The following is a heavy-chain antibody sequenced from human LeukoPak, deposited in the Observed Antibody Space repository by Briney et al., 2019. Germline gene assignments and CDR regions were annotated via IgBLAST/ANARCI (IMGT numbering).Heavy chain of an antibody. CDR3: VRLRRNNDRSGYYYYYDY. CDR1: GYTFSDFS. CDR2: ISVRSNYR. V-gene: IGHV3-21*01. J-gene: IGHJ4*02. D-gene: IGHD3-22*01. Sequence: GGSLTLSCAASGYTFSDFSVNWVRQAPGKGLEWVSSISVRSNYRYYADSVRGRFTISRDDTRDSLFLQMNSLRAEDTAVYFCVRLRRNNDRSGYYYYYDYWGQGTLVTVSS.